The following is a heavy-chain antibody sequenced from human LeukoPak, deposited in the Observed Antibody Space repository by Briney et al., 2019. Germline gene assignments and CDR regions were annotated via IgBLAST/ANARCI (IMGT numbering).Heavy chain of an antibody. CDR1: GGSFSGYY. D-gene: IGHD3-9*01. CDR2: INHSGST. CDR3: ARPYYDILTGPLPGMDV. Sequence: PSETLSLTCAVYGGSFSGYYWSWIRQPPGKGLEWIGEINHSGSTNYNPSLKSRVTISVDTSKNQFSLKLSSVTAADTAVYYCARPYYDILTGPLPGMDVRGQGTTVTVSS. J-gene: IGHJ6*02. V-gene: IGHV4-34*01.